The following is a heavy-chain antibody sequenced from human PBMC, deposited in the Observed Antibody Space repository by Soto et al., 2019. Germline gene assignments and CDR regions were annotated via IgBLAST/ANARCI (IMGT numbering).Heavy chain of an antibody. J-gene: IGHJ6*02. Sequence: PGGSLRLSCAASGFTFRNYEMNWVRQAPGKGLEWLSYISDDGTSMQYADSVKGRFTISRDNTKTSLYLQMSSLRGDDTAVYYCATAPGGVSYYAMDVWGQGVTVTVSS. CDR1: GFTFRNYE. CDR3: ATAPGGVSYYAMDV. D-gene: IGHD2-8*01. CDR2: ISDDGTSM. V-gene: IGHV3-48*03.